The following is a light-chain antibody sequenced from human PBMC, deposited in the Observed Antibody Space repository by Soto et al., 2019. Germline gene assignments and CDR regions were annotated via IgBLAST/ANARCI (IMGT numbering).Light chain of an antibody. J-gene: IGLJ1*01. CDR2: EVS. CDR1: SSDVGSYNL. V-gene: IGLV2-23*02. CDR3: CSYAGSSTLYV. Sequence: QSVLTQPASVSGSPGQSITIPCTGTSSDVGSYNLVSWYQQHPGKASKLMIYEVSKRPSGVSNRFSGSKSGNTASLTISGLQAEDEADYYCCSYAGSSTLYVFGTGTKVTVL.